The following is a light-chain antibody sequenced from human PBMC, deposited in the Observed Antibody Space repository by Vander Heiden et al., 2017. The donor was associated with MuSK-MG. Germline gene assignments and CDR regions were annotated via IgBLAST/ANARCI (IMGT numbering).Light chain of an antibody. CDR2: DAS. Sequence: EIVLTQSPATLSLSPGERATLSCRASQSVSSYLAWYQQKPGQAPRLLIYDASNRANGIPDRFSGSGSGTDFTLTSSSREHEDFAVYYGQQRSNLYTFGQGTKLEIK. J-gene: IGKJ2*01. CDR3: QQRSNLYT. CDR1: QSVSSY. V-gene: IGKV3-11*01.